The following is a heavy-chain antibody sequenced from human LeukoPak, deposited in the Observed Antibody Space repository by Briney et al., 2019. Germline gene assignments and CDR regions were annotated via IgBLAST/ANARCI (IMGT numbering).Heavy chain of an antibody. CDR3: VRGRLRGAIYYSDY. Sequence: ASVKVSCKASGYTFTSYDINWVRQATGQGLEWMGWMNPNSGNTGYAQKFQGRVTMTRNTSISTAYMELSSLRSEDTAVYYCVRGRLRGAIYYSDYWGQGTLVTVSS. J-gene: IGHJ4*02. CDR1: GYTFTSYD. CDR2: MNPNSGNT. V-gene: IGHV1-8*01. D-gene: IGHD3-10*01.